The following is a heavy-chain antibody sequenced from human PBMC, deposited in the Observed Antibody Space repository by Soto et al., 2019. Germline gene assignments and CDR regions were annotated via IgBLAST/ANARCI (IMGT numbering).Heavy chain of an antibody. D-gene: IGHD4-17*01. J-gene: IGHJ1*01. CDR2: INPSGGST. V-gene: IGHV1-46*01. CDR1: GYTFTSYY. Sequence: GASVKVSCKASGYTFTSYYMHWVRQAPGQGLEWMGIINPSGGSTSYAQKFQGRVTMTRDTSTSTVYMELSSLRSEDTAVYYCASDMTTVTSEVAEYFQHWGQGTLVTVSS. CDR3: ASDMTTVTSEVAEYFQH.